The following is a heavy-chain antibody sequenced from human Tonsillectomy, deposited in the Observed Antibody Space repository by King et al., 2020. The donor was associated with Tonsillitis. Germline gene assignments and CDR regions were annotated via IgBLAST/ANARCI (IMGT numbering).Heavy chain of an antibody. V-gene: IGHV1-69*01. D-gene: IGHD2-21*02. J-gene: IGHJ4*02. CDR2: IIPIFGTA. Sequence: QLVQSGAEVNKPGSSVKVSCQASGGTFSSYAISWVRQAPGQGLEWMGGIIPIFGTANYVQKFQGRVTITADESTSTAYMELSSLSSEDTAVYYCARSPLPSYCGGDCYSYYFDYWGQGTLVTVSS. CDR1: GGTFSSYA. CDR3: ARSPLPSYCGGDCYSYYFDY.